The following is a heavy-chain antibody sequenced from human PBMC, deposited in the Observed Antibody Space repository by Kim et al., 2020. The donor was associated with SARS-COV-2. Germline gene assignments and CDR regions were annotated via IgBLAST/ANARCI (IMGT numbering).Heavy chain of an antibody. CDR3: ASGGGITHNLYCFDP. J-gene: IGHJ5*02. D-gene: IGHD3-16*01. CDR2: ISSSVSTI. V-gene: IGHV3-48*03. Sequence: GGSLRLSCAASGFTFSSYEMNWVRQAPGQGLAWVSYISSSVSTIYYSDSLKGRFTISRDNAKNSLYLQMNSLRAEDTAVYYCASGGGITHNLYCFDPWG. CDR1: GFTFSSYE.